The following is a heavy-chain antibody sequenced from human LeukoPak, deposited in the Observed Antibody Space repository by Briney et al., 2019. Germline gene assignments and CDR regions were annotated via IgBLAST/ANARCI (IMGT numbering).Heavy chain of an antibody. Sequence: GESLKISCKGSGYSFTNYWIGWVRQMPGKGLEWIGIIYPGDSDARYSPSFQGQVTISADKSISTAYLEWSSLKASDTAMYYCARAPCTSSSCRGAFDFWGQGTLVPSPQ. CDR1: GYSFTNYW. CDR3: ARAPCTSSSCRGAFDF. CDR2: IYPGDSDA. V-gene: IGHV5-51*01. J-gene: IGHJ4*02. D-gene: IGHD2-2*01.